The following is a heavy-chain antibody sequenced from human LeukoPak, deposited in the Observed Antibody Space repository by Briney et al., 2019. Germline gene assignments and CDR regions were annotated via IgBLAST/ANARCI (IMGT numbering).Heavy chain of an antibody. CDR3: AKDGDDCIDY. Sequence: GGSLRLSCAASGVTFNRRGMHWVRQAPGKGLGRVAFIRYDGGETFYADFVKGRFTISRDNSKNTLSLQLNTLRPEDTALYYCAKDGDDCIDYWGPGTLVTVSS. D-gene: IGHD2-21*01. J-gene: IGHJ4*02. CDR1: GVTFNRRG. V-gene: IGHV3-30*02. CDR2: IRYDGGET.